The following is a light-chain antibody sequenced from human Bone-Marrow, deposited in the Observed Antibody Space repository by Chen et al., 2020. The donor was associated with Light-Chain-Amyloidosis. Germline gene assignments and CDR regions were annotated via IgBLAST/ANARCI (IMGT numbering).Light chain of an antibody. V-gene: IGLV3-25*03. CDR1: DLPTKY. CDR2: RDT. J-gene: IGLJ2*01. Sequence: SYELTQPPSVSVSPGQTARHTCSGDDLPTKYAYWYQQKPGQAPVLVIQRDTERPSGIAERFAGSSSGTTATLTISGVQAEDEADYHCQSADSSGTYEVIFGGGTKLTVL. CDR3: QSADSSGTYEVI.